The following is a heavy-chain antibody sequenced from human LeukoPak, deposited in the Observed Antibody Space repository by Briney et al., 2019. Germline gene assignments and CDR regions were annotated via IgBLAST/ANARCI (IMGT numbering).Heavy chain of an antibody. CDR3: AKDPTHYRVWDYYETIGLSY. D-gene: IGHD3-22*01. Sequence: GGSLILSCAASGFTFSSYGMHWVRQAPGKGLEWVAFIRYDGSNKYYADSVKGRFTISRDNSKSTLNLQMNSLRAEDTAVYYCAKDPTHYRVWDYYETIGLSYWGQGTLVTVSS. CDR1: GFTFSSYG. CDR2: IRYDGSNK. V-gene: IGHV3-30*02. J-gene: IGHJ4*02.